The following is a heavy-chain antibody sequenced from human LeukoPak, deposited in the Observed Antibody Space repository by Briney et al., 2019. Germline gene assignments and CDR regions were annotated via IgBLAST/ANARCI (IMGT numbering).Heavy chain of an antibody. J-gene: IGHJ5*02. Sequence: SETLSLTCAVYGGSFSGYYWSWIRQPPGEGLEWIGEINHSGSTNYNPSLKSRVTISVDTSKNQFSLKLSSVTAADTAVYYCARGGLGYCSGGSCYDWFDPWGQGTLVTVSS. CDR1: GGSFSGYY. D-gene: IGHD2-15*01. CDR2: INHSGST. CDR3: ARGGLGYCSGGSCYDWFDP. V-gene: IGHV4-34*01.